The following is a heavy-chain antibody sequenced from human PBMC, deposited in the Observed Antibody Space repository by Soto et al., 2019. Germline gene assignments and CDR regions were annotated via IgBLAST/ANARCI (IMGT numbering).Heavy chain of an antibody. D-gene: IGHD6-13*01. V-gene: IGHV1-58*01. CDR1: GFTFTSSA. CDR2: IVVGSGNT. J-gene: IGHJ4*02. CDR3: AAPGFCSSWYNY. Sequence: SVKVSCKASGFTFTSSAVQWVRQARGQRLEWIGWIVVGSGNTNYAQKFQERVTITRDMSTSTAYMELSSLRSEDTAVYYCAAPGFCSSWYNYWGQGTLVTVSS.